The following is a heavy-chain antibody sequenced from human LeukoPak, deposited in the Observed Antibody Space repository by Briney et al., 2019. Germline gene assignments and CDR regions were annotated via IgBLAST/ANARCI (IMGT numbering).Heavy chain of an antibody. CDR2: VNHSGST. D-gene: IGHD6-13*01. CDR3: ARTTRRSSWYALSFYYFDY. V-gene: IGHV4-34*01. CDR1: GGSFSGYY. Sequence: SETLYLTCAVYGGSFSGYYWSWIRQPPGKGLEWIGEVNHSGSTNYNPSLKSRVTISVDTSKNQFSLKLSSVTAADTAVYYCARTTRRSSWYALSFYYFDYWGQGTLVTVSS. J-gene: IGHJ4*02.